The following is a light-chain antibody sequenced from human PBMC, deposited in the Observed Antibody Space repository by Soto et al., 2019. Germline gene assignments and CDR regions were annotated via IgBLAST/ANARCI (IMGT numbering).Light chain of an antibody. CDR1: QGISSY. V-gene: IGKV1-9*01. CDR2: AAS. J-gene: IGKJ4*01. Sequence: DIKLTQSPSFLSASVGDRVTITCRASQGISSYLAWYQQKPGKAPKLLIYAASTLQSGVPSRFSGSGSGTEFTLTISSLQPEDVATYYCQQLNSYLLTFGGGTKVEIK. CDR3: QQLNSYLLT.